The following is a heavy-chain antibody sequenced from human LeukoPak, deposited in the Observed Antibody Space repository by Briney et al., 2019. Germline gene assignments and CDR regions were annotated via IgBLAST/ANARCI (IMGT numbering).Heavy chain of an antibody. V-gene: IGHV1-18*01. CDR1: GYTFTSYG. Sequence: ASVKVSCKASGYTFTSYGISWVRQAPGQGLEWMGWISAYKGNTNYAQKLQGRVTMTTDTSTSTAYMELRSLRSDDTAVYYCARVTIGSSGWYERFDYWGQGTLVTASS. J-gene: IGHJ4*02. D-gene: IGHD6-19*01. CDR2: ISAYKGNT. CDR3: ARVTIGSSGWYERFDY.